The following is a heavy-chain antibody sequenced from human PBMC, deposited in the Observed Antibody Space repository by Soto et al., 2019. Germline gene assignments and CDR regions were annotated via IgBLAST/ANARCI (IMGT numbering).Heavy chain of an antibody. CDR2: ISYDGSNK. CDR3: ASEYCSGGTCYYYGMDV. D-gene: IGHD2-15*01. J-gene: IGHJ6*02. V-gene: IGHV3-30*03. Sequence: GGSLRLSCAASGFPFSSYDMHWVRQAPGKGLEWVAVISYDGSNKYYADSVKGRCTISRDNSKNTLYLQMNSLRAEDTAVYYCASEYCSGGTCYYYGMDVWGQGTTVTVSS. CDR1: GFPFSSYD.